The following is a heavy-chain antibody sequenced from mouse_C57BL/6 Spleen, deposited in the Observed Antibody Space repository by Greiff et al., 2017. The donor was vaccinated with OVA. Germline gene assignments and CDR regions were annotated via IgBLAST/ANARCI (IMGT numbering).Heavy chain of an antibody. Sequence: VQLKQSGPELVKPGASVKISCKASGYSFTGYYMNWVKQSPEKSLEWIGEINPSTGGTTYNQKFKAKATLTVDKSSSTAYMQLKSLTSEDSAVYYCARFDYDPYYYAMDYWGQGTSVTVSS. CDR1: GYSFTGYY. D-gene: IGHD2-4*01. CDR2: INPSTGGT. J-gene: IGHJ4*01. V-gene: IGHV1-42*01. CDR3: ARFDYDPYYYAMDY.